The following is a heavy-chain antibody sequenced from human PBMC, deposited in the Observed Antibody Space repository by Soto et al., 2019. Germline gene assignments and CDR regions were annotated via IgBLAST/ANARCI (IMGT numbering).Heavy chain of an antibody. Sequence: LGESLKISCKGSGYSFAGYWITWVRQKPGKGLEWMGRIDPSDSQTYYSPSFRGHVTISVTKSITTVFLQWSSLRASDTAMYYCARQIYASDAGPNSQYYFDSWGQGTPVTVSS. CDR3: ARQIYASDAGPNSQYYFDS. CDR2: IDPSDSQT. V-gene: IGHV5-10-1*01. D-gene: IGHD2-2*01. J-gene: IGHJ4*02. CDR1: GYSFAGYW.